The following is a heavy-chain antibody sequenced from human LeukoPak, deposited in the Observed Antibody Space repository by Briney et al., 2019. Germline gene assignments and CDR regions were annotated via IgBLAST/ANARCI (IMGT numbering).Heavy chain of an antibody. D-gene: IGHD6-13*01. CDR3: ARDRDSSSWSHFDY. V-gene: IGHV3-33*01. J-gene: IGHJ4*02. Sequence: GGSLRLSCAASGFTFSSYGMHWVRQAPGKGLEWVAVIWYDGSNEYYADSVKGRFTISRDNSKNTLYLQMNSLRAEDTAVYYCARDRDSSSWSHFDYWGQGTLVTVSS. CDR2: IWYDGSNE. CDR1: GFTFSSYG.